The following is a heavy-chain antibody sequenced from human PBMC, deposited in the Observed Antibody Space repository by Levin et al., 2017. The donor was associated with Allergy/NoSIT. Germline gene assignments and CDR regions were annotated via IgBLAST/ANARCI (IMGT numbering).Heavy chain of an antibody. V-gene: IGHV1-2*02. CDR1: GYTFTGYY. CDR3: ARDLNHYGSGRGWFDP. D-gene: IGHD3-10*01. J-gene: IGHJ5*02. Sequence: AASVKVSCKTSGYTFTGYYIHWVRQAPGQGLEWMGWINPSSGGTKYEQKFQGRVTMTRDTSTSTAYMDLSRLTSDDTAVYYCARDLNHYGSGRGWFDPWGQGTLVTVSS. CDR2: INPSSGGT.